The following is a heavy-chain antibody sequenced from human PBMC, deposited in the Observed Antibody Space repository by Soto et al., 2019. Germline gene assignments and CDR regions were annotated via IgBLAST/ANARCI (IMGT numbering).Heavy chain of an antibody. CDR3: AKETFSLGLTLDF. J-gene: IGHJ4*02. CDR2: ISGGGGNS. D-gene: IGHD3-3*02. V-gene: IGHV3-23*01. Sequence: QLLESGGVLVQPGGSRSLSCTASGFNFGDYTITWVRQAPGKGLVWISTISGGGGNSYYADVVKCRFTITRDNSENTLYLQMTSLKGEDTALYYCAKETFSLGLTLDFWGQGTLVTVSS. CDR1: GFNFGDYT.